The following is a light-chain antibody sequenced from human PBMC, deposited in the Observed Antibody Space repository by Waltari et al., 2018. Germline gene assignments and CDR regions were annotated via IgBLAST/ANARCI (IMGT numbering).Light chain of an antibody. J-gene: IGKJ1*01. Sequence: DIQMTPSPSTLSASVRDRVTLPCRASERISRWLAWYQQKPGMAPQLLIYQASSLEDGVPSRFSGSGFETEFSLSISSLQPEDFTAYDCQKYNTFPGTFGQGTKVEIK. CDR3: QKYNTFPGT. CDR2: QAS. V-gene: IGKV1-5*03. CDR1: ERISRW.